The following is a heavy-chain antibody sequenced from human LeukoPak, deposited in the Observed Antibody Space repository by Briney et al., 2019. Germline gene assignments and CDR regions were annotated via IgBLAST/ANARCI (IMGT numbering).Heavy chain of an antibody. Sequence: PGGSLRLSCAASGFTFNDAWMSWVRQAPGKGLEWVGRIKSKTDGATTDYAAPVKGRFTISRDDSKNTLYLQMNSLETEDTAVYYCTCLPFDYRGQGTLVTVSS. V-gene: IGHV3-15*01. CDR1: GFTFNDAW. CDR3: TCLPFDY. J-gene: IGHJ4*02. CDR2: IKSKTDGATT.